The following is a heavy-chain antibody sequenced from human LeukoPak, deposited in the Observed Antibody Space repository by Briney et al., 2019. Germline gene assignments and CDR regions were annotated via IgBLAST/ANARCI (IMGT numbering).Heavy chain of an antibody. CDR1: GFTFSSYE. D-gene: IGHD4-11*01. V-gene: IGHV3-48*03. Sequence: GGSLRLSCAASGFTFSSYEMNWVRQAPGKGLEWVAYISSSASAIHYADSVKGRFTISRDNARNSLYLQMNSLRAEDTAVYYCAREGPTDYRDAFDVWGQGTMVTVSS. CDR2: ISSSASAI. J-gene: IGHJ3*01. CDR3: AREGPTDYRDAFDV.